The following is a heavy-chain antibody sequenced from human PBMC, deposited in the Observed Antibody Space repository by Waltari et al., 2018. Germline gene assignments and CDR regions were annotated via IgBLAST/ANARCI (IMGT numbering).Heavy chain of an antibody. J-gene: IGHJ4*02. D-gene: IGHD3-16*02. CDR1: GGTFSSYA. V-gene: IGHV1-69*14. CDR3: ARESYDYVWGSYRYMDY. CDR2: IIPIFGTA. Sequence: QVQLVQSGAEVKKPGSSVKVSCKASGGTFSSYAISWVRQAPGQGLEWMGGIIPIFGTANYAQKFQGRVTITADKSTSTAYMELSSLRSEDTAVYYCARESYDYVWGSYRYMDYWGQGTLVIVSS.